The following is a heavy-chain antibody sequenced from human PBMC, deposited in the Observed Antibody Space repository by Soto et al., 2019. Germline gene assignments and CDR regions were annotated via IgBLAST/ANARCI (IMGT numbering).Heavy chain of an antibody. Sequence: PRGPLRLSCDASGFPLRNSAMTWIRQAPGKGLEWVSLISANDVGTYYAESVKTRFTISTDQSRNTVYLQLDSLRADDTAIYYCAKAKNDYNWDNRPPVDYRGKGTLVTVSS. J-gene: IGHJ4*02. D-gene: IGHD1-1*01. CDR3: AKAKNDYNWDNRPPVDY. CDR2: ISANDVGT. CDR1: GFPLRNSA. V-gene: IGHV3-23*01.